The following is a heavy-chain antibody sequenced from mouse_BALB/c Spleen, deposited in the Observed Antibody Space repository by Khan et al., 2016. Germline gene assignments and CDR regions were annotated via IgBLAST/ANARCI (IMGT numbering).Heavy chain of an antibody. CDR1: GYTFTNYG. D-gene: IGHD1-1*01. CDR2: INTNTGEP. V-gene: IGHV9-3*02. CDR3: ADDYYGSNWFAY. Sequence: QVQLQQSGPELKKPGETVKISCKASGYTFTNYGMNWVKQAPGKGLKWMGWINTNTGEPTYAEEFKGRFAFSLETSASTAYLQINNLKNEDTATXYCADDYYGSNWFAYWGQGTLVTVSA. J-gene: IGHJ3*01.